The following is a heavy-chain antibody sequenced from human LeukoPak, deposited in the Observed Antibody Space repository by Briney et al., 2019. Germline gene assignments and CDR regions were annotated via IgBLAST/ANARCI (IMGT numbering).Heavy chain of an antibody. CDR2: ISSSSSYI. D-gene: IGHD4-17*01. V-gene: IGHV3-21*01. J-gene: IGHJ6*03. Sequence: GWSLRLSCAASGFTFSSYSMNWVRQAPGKGLEWVSSISSSSSYIYHADSVKGRFTSSRDNAKKSPYLQMNRLRAEVTAGYYSATTYTVTNGDYYYMDVWGKGTTVTVSS. CDR3: ATTYTVTNGDYYYMDV. CDR1: GFTFSSYS.